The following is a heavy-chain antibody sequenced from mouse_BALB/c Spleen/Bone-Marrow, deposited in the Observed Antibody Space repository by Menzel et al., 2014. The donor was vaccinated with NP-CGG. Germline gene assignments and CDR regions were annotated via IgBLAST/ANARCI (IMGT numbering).Heavy chain of an antibody. J-gene: IGHJ3*01. CDR3: ARKDYYSRFGY. CDR2: ILPGSGNT. D-gene: IGHD2-12*01. CDR1: GYTFSSYW. V-gene: IGHV1-9*01. Sequence: QVQLQQSGAELMEPGASVKISCKATGYTFSSYWIEWVKQRPRHGLEWIGEILPGSGNTNYNEKFKGKATFTADTSSNTAYMQLSSLTSEDSGVYYCARKDYYSRFGYWGQGTLVTVSA.